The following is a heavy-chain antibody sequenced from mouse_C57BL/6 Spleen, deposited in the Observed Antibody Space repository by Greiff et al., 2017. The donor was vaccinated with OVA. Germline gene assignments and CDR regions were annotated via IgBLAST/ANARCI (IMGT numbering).Heavy chain of an antibody. J-gene: IGHJ4*01. CDR3: ARLLRSLYAMDY. D-gene: IGHD1-1*01. CDR2: INPGSGGT. Sequence: VKLMESGAELVRPGTSVKVSCKASGYAFTNYLIEWVKQRPGQGLEWIGVINPGSGGTNYNEKFKGKATLTADKSSSTAYMQLSSLTSEDSAVYFCARLLRSLYAMDYWGQGTSVTVSS. V-gene: IGHV1-54*01. CDR1: GYAFTNYL.